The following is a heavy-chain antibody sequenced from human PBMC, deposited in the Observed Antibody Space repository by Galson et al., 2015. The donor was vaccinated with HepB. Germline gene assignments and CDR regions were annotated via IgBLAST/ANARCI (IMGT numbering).Heavy chain of an antibody. CDR2: IIPILGIA. V-gene: IGHV1-69*02. CDR1: GGTFSSYT. J-gene: IGHJ1*01. CDR3: ARVGDGAEYFQH. D-gene: IGHD1-26*01. Sequence: SVKVSCKASGGTFSSYTIIWVRQAPGQGLEWMGRIIPILGIANYAQKFQGRVTITADKSTSTAYMELSSLRSEDTAVYYCARVGDGAEYFQHWGQGTLVTVSS.